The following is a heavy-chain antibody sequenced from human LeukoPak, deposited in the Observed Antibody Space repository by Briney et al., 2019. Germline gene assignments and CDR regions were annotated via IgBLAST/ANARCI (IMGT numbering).Heavy chain of an antibody. D-gene: IGHD3-3*01. V-gene: IGHV3-11*01. Sequence: NSGGSLRLSCAASGFTFSDYYMSWIRQAPGKGLEWVSYISSSGDTLYYADSVKGRFTISRDNAKNSLYLQMNSLRAEDTALYYCARGKTVLRFLEWLSYDAFDIWGQGTMVTVSS. CDR2: ISSSGDTL. CDR1: GFTFSDYY. J-gene: IGHJ3*02. CDR3: ARGKTVLRFLEWLSYDAFDI.